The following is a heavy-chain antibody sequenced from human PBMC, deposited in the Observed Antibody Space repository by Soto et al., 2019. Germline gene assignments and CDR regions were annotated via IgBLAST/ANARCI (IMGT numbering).Heavy chain of an antibody. Sequence: SETLSLTCTVSGGSISSYYWSWIRQPPGKGLEWIGYIYYSGSTNYNPSLKSRVTISVDTSKNQFSLKLSSVTAADTAVYYCARRSPYCSGGSCPFDIWGQGTMVTVSS. CDR1: GGSISSYY. J-gene: IGHJ3*02. CDR2: IYYSGST. D-gene: IGHD2-15*01. CDR3: ARRSPYCSGGSCPFDI. V-gene: IGHV4-59*08.